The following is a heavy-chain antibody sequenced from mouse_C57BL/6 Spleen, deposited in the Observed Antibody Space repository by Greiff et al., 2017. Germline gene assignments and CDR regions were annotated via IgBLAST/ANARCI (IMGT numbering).Heavy chain of an antibody. D-gene: IGHD2-4*01. CDR2: ISSGGDYI. CDR3: TRRGLYDYDGAWFAY. CDR1: GFTFSSYA. Sequence: DVKLVESGEGLVKPGGSLKLSCAASGFTFSSYAMSWVRQTPEKRLEWVAYISSGGDYIYYADTVKGRFTISRDNARNTLYLQMSSLKSEDTAMYYCTRRGLYDYDGAWFAYWGQGTLVTVSA. V-gene: IGHV5-9-1*02. J-gene: IGHJ3*01.